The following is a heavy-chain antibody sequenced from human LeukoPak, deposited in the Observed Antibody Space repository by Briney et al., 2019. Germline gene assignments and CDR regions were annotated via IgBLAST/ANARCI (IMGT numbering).Heavy chain of an antibody. CDR1: GYTFTSYY. D-gene: IGHD6-13*01. Sequence: ASVKVSCKASGYTFTSYYMHWVRQAPGQGLEWMGIINPSGGSTSYAQKFQGRVTMTRDTSTSTVYMELSSLRSEDTAVYYCARGSSSWYFVPPFGYFDYWGQGTLVTVSS. V-gene: IGHV1-46*01. J-gene: IGHJ4*02. CDR3: ARGSSSWYFVPPFGYFDY. CDR2: INPSGGST.